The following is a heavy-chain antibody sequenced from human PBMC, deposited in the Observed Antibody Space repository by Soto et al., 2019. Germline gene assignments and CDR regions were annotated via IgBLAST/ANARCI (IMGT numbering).Heavy chain of an antibody. CDR1: GFTFISYG. CDR3: GKDRRYCSGGSCYGGLGFDF. CDR2: ISNDGSKK. J-gene: IGHJ4*02. V-gene: IGHV3-30*18. Sequence: QVQLVESGGGVVQPGRSLRLSCGASGFTFISYGMHWVRQAPGKGLEWVALISNDGSKKDYADSVEGRFTISRDNSKKTLYLQMNSLRAEDTAVYYCGKDRRYCSGGSCYGGLGFDFWGQGTLVTVSS. D-gene: IGHD2-15*01.